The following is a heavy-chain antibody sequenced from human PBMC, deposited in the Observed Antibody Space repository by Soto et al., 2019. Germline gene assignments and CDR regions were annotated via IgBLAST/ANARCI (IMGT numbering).Heavy chain of an antibody. J-gene: IGHJ4*02. CDR2: IIPIFGTA. D-gene: IGHD5-18*01. CDR3: AMISVVRYSYGPNFDY. CDR1: GVPFSSYA. Sequence: QVQLVQSGAEVKKPGSSVKVSCKASGVPFSSYAISWVRQAPGQGLEWMGGIIPIFGTANYAQKFQGRVTITADESTSTAYMELSSLRSEDTAVYYCAMISVVRYSYGPNFDYWGQGTLVTVSS. V-gene: IGHV1-69*12.